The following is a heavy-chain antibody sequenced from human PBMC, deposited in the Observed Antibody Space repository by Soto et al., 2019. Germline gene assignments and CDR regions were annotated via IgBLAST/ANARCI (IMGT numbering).Heavy chain of an antibody. Sequence: GGSLRLSCAATGFSCSSYAMHWDRQAPGKGLEWVAVISYDGSNKYYADSVKGRFTISRDNSKNTLYLQMNSLRAEDTAVYYCARDGGYSYGWVGAFDIWGQGTMVTVSS. CDR2: ISYDGSNK. J-gene: IGHJ3*02. D-gene: IGHD5-18*01. CDR1: GFSCSSYA. V-gene: IGHV3-30-3*01. CDR3: ARDGGYSYGWVGAFDI.